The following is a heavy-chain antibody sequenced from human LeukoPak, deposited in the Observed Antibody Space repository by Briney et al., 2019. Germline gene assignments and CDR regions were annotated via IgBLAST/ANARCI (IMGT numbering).Heavy chain of an antibody. V-gene: IGHV1-18*01. D-gene: IGHD5-24*01. J-gene: IGHJ4*02. CDR2: INTDDGNT. Sequence: GASVKVSCKASGYTFTSYVISWVRQAPGQGLEWMGWINTDDGNTNSARRFQDRVTMTRDTSTTTVYIEVKSLTYADPAVYFCARSRWGWIQSPPDYWGQGTLVTVSP. CDR1: GYTFTSYV. CDR3: ARSRWGWIQSPPDY.